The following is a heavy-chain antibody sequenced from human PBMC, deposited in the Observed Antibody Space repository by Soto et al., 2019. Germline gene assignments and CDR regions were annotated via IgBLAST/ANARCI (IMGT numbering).Heavy chain of an antibody. CDR1: GYTFITYA. Sequence: ASVKVSCKASGYTFITYAMYWVRQAPGQGLEWMGIISPRDGSATYALNFQGRVIMTRDTSTSTVYMELRNLRSEDTAVYYCARDLAVAGKVDYWGQGTLVTVSS. D-gene: IGHD6-19*01. V-gene: IGHV1-46*01. CDR2: ISPRDGSA. CDR3: ARDLAVAGKVDY. J-gene: IGHJ4*02.